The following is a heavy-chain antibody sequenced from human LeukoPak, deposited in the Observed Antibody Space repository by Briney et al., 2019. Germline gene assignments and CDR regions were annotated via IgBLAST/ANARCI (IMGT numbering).Heavy chain of an antibody. D-gene: IGHD2/OR15-2a*01. CDR3: ARGTTNWFDH. CDR2: ISPYNGNT. V-gene: IGHV1-18*01. CDR1: XYTFTIDG. J-gene: IGHJ5*02. Sequence: VKVSFKASXYTFTIDGISWVRQAPGQGVELIGWISPYNGNTNYAQKLQRRVTMTTDTSTSTAYMELRSLRSDDTPVYYCARGTTNWFDHWGQGTLVTVSS.